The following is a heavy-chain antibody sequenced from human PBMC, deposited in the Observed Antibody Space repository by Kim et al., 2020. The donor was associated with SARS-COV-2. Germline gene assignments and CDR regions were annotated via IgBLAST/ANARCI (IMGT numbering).Heavy chain of an antibody. CDR3: ARDRKAQGSSWYPQRWFDP. J-gene: IGHJ5*02. Sequence: ASVKVSCKASGYTFTSYGISWVRQAPGQGLEWMGWISAYNGNTNYAQKLQGRVTMTTDTSTSTAYMELRSLRSDDTAVYYCARDRKAQGSSWYPQRWFDPWGQGTLVTVSS. CDR2: ISAYNGNT. CDR1: GYTFTSYG. V-gene: IGHV1-18*04. D-gene: IGHD6-13*01.